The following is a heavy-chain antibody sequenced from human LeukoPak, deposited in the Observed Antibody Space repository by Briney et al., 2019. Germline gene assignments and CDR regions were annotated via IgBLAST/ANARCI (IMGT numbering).Heavy chain of an antibody. D-gene: IGHD3-22*01. CDR3: AKDFSGSYYYGSSGPYYFDY. CDR2: ISGRGGST. V-gene: IGHV3-23*01. J-gene: IGHJ4*02. CDR1: GFIFSSYA. Sequence: GGSLRLSCAASGFIFSSYAMSWVRQAPGKGLEWVSAISGRGGSTYYADSVKGRFTISRDSSKNTLYLQMNSLRAEDTAVYYCAKDFSGSYYYGSSGPYYFDYWGQGTLVTVSS.